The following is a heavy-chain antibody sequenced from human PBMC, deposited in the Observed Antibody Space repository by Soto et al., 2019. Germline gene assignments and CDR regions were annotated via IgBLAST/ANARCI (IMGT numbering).Heavy chain of an antibody. CDR1: GGSISSSSYY. J-gene: IGHJ4*02. CDR3: ARHLTDWLLDY. V-gene: IGHV4-39*01. Sequence: PSETLSLTCTVSGGSISSSSYYWGWIRQPPGKGLEWIGSIYYSGSTYYNPSLKSRVTISVDTSKNQFSLKLSSVTAADTAVYYCARHLTDWLLDYWGQGTLVTVSS. CDR2: IYYSGST. D-gene: IGHD3-9*01.